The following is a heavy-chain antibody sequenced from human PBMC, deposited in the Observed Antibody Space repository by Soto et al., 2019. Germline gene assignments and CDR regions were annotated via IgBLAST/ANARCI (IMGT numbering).Heavy chain of an antibody. Sequence: QVQLVQSGDEVKKPGASVKVSCKASGYIFVNYGIAWVRQAPGQGLEWMGWISPYTGNTHSATKVQGRLTMTTDTSTSTAYMDLGSLTSDDTAVYYCVMVDNYVTPTPQDVWGQGTTXPVSS. D-gene: IGHD3-16*01. CDR1: GYIFVNYG. V-gene: IGHV1-18*01. J-gene: IGHJ6*02. CDR3: VMVDNYVTPTPQDV. CDR2: ISPYTGNT.